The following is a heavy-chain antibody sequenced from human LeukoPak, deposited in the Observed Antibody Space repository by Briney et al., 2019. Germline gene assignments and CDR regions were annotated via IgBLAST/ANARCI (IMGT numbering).Heavy chain of an antibody. CDR3: ARANPRDY. CDR2: ISSSNSSI. J-gene: IGHJ4*02. CDR1: GFTFSSYS. D-gene: IGHD1-14*01. V-gene: IGHV3-48*01. Sequence: PGRSLRLSCAASGFTFSSYSMNWVRQAPGKGLEWVSYISSSNSSIYYAGSVKGRFTISRDNAKNSLYLQMNSLRVEDTAVYYCARANPRDYWGQGTLVSVSS.